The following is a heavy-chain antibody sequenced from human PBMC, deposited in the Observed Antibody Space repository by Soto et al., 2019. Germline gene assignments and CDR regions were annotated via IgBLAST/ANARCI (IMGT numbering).Heavy chain of an antibody. CDR2: IVPISGTA. D-gene: IGHD2-2*01. Sequence: QVPLVQSGAEVKKPGSSVKVSCKASGDTFSSYTIGWVRQAPGQGLEWMGAIVPISGTANYAQKFQGRVTMTADESTSTVYMELSSLRTEDTAVYYCAPSLALAVLDYWGQGTLVTVSS. CDR3: APSLALAVLDY. V-gene: IGHV1-69*01. CDR1: GDTFSSYT. J-gene: IGHJ4*02.